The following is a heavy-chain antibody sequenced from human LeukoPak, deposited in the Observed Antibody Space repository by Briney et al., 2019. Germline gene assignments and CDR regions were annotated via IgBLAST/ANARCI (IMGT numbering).Heavy chain of an antibody. CDR1: GGSFSGYY. CDR3: ARGHARRRITIFGVAPRTFDI. J-gene: IGHJ3*02. D-gene: IGHD3-3*01. Sequence: PSETLSLTCAVYGGSFSGYYWSWIRQPPGKGLEWIGEINHSGSTNYNPSLKSRVTISVDTSTNQFSLKLSSVTAADTAVYYCARGHARRRITIFGVAPRTFDIWGQGTMVTVSS. V-gene: IGHV4-34*01. CDR2: INHSGST.